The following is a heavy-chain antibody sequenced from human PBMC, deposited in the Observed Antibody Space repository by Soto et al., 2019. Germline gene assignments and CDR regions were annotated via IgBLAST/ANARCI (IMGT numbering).Heavy chain of an antibody. J-gene: IGHJ6*02. D-gene: IGHD3-16*01. Sequence: SETLSLTCTVSGGSISSGGYYWSWIRQHPGKGLEWIGYIYYSGSTYYNPSLKSRVTISVDTSKNQFSLKLSSVTAADTAVYYCARGGSLQDYYYYGMDVWGQGTTVTVSS. CDR3: ARGGSLQDYYYYGMDV. CDR2: IYYSGST. CDR1: GGSISSGGYY. V-gene: IGHV4-31*03.